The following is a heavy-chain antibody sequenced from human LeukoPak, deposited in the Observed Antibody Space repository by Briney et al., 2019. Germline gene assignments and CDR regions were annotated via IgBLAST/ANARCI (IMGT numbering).Heavy chain of an antibody. Sequence: ASVKVSCKASGYTFTDYYVHWVRQAPGQGLEWMGLINPGGGNTNYAQNFQGRVTMTRDTSASTVYMELSSLRSEDTAIYYCARIRDGYNDAYDIWGQGTVVTVPS. CDR3: ARIRDGYNDAYDI. V-gene: IGHV1-46*01. J-gene: IGHJ3*02. CDR1: GYTFTDYY. D-gene: IGHD5-24*01. CDR2: INPGGGNT.